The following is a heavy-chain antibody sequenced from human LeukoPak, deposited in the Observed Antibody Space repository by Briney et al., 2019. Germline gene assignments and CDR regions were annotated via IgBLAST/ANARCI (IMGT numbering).Heavy chain of an antibody. Sequence: GGSLRLSCAASGFTFSSYAMSWVRQAPGKGLEWVSAISGSGGSTYYADSVKGRFTISRDNSKNTLYLQMNSLRAEDTAVYYSAKDPMRIAARPLYYFDYWGQGTLVTVSS. CDR1: GFTFSSYA. V-gene: IGHV3-23*01. CDR2: ISGSGGST. D-gene: IGHD6-6*01. CDR3: AKDPMRIAARPLYYFDY. J-gene: IGHJ4*02.